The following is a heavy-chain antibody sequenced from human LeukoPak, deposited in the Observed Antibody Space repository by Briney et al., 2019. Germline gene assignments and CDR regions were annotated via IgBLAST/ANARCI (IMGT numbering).Heavy chain of an antibody. J-gene: IGHJ4*02. Sequence: GGSLRLSCAASGFTFSDYYMSWIRQAPGKGLEWVSSISSSGRFIYYADSLKGRFTISRNNDKESVHLQMVSLRAEDTAVYYCVRETHTMGPSFDYWGQGTLVTVSS. CDR3: VRETHTMGPSFDY. CDR1: GFTFSDYY. V-gene: IGHV3-11*04. D-gene: IGHD5-24*01. CDR2: ISSSGRFI.